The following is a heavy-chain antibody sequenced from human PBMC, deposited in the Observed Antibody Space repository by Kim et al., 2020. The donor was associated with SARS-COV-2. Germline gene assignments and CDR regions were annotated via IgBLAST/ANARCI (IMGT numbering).Heavy chain of an antibody. J-gene: IGHJ4*02. D-gene: IGHD3-22*01. CDR3: ASDLDYYDGGE. Sequence: TTYYADSVKGRFTVSRDNGQNSLYLQMNSLRDEDTALYYCASDLDYYDGGEWGQGTLVTVSS. CDR2: TT. V-gene: IGHV3-48*03.